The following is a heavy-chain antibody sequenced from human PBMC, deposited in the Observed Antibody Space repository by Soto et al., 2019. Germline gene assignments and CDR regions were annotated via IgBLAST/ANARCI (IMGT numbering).Heavy chain of an antibody. D-gene: IGHD2-2*01. J-gene: IGHJ6*03. CDR1: GFTFSSYW. CDR2: IKQDGSEK. CDR3: ARGRERGYCSSTSCYDGYYYYYMDV. V-gene: IGHV3-7*01. Sequence: EVQLVESGGGLVQPGGSLRLSCAASGFTFSSYWMSWVRQAPGKGLEWVANIKQDGSEKYYVDSVKGRFTISRDNAENSLYLQMNSLRAEDTAVYYCARGRERGYCSSTSCYDGYYYYYMDVWGKGTTVTVSS.